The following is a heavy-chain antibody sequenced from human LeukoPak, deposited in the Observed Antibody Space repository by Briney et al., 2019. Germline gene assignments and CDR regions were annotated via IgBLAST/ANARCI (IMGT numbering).Heavy chain of an antibody. D-gene: IGHD3-3*01. Sequence: RGSRRLSCAASGFPFNNYWMSWVRQAPGTGLEWVANIKKDGSEKYYVDSVKGRFTIARDNAKNSLYLQMNSLRVEDTAVYYCASYDFWSGYFDYWGQGTLVTVSS. V-gene: IGHV3-7*01. CDR2: IKKDGSEK. CDR1: GFPFNNYW. J-gene: IGHJ4*02. CDR3: ASYDFWSGYFDY.